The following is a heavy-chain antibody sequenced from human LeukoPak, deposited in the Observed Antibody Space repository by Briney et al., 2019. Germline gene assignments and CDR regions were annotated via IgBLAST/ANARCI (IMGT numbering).Heavy chain of an antibody. CDR3: ARDDYYDSSGHLCDI. J-gene: IGHJ3*02. CDR2: INPNSGGT. Sequence: ASVKVSCKASGYTFTGYYMHWVRQAPGQGLEWMGRINPNSGGTNYAQKFQGRVTMTRDTSISTAYMELSRLRSDDTAVYYCARDDYYDSSGHLCDICGQGTMVTVSS. V-gene: IGHV1-2*06. D-gene: IGHD3-22*01. CDR1: GYTFTGYY.